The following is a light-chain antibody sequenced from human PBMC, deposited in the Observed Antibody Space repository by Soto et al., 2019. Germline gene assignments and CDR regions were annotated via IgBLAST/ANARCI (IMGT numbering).Light chain of an antibody. CDR2: EGT. J-gene: IGLJ1*01. CDR1: SDVIDTYDY. V-gene: IGLV2-23*01. CDR3: CSYAGDYMFV. Sequence: QSALTQPASVSGSPGQSISISCTGTSDVIDTYDYISWYQQHPGKAPKLIIYEGTKRPSGVSDRFSGSKSDNTASLTISGLQAEDEGDYYCCSYAGDYMFVFGTGTKLTVL.